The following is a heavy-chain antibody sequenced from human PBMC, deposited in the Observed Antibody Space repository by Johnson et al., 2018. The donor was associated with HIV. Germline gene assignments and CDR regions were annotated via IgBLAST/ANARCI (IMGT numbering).Heavy chain of an antibody. V-gene: IGHV3-30*02. D-gene: IGHD2-2*01. CDR1: GFTFSSYG. Sequence: VQLVESGGGVVQPGGSLRLSCAASGFTFSSYGMHWVRQAPGKGLEWVAFIRYDGKDKYYADFVKGRFTISRENAKNSLYLQMNSLRVGDTSVYYCAKDGDDGDEADGTKGAFDIWGQGTMVTVSS. J-gene: IGHJ3*02. CDR2: IRYDGKDK. CDR3: AKDGDDGDEADGTKGAFDI.